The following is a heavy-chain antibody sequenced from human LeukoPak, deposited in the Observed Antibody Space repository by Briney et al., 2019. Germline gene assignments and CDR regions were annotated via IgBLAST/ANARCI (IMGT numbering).Heavy chain of an antibody. D-gene: IGHD2-2*01. Sequence: SETLSLTCTVSGGSISSHYWSWIRPPPGKGLEWIGYIYYSGSTNYNPSLKSRVTISVDTSKNQFSLKLSSVTAADTAVYYCAGTNCSSTSCYYYYYMDVWGKGTTVTVSS. CDR1: GGSISSHY. CDR2: IYYSGST. CDR3: AGTNCSSTSCYYYYYMDV. J-gene: IGHJ6*03. V-gene: IGHV4-59*11.